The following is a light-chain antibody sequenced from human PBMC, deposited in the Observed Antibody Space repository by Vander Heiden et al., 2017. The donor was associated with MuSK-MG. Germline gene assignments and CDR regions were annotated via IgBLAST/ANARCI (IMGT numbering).Light chain of an antibody. CDR1: QSVFYSSNHKNY. Sequence: DIVMTQSPDSLAGFLGERATITCTSSQSVFYSSNHKNYLAWYQQKPGQPPRLLFYWASTRESGVPDRFSGSGSGTEFTLTISSLQTEDVADYYCQQYYSTPLTFGGGTKVEIK. V-gene: IGKV4-1*01. CDR2: WAS. J-gene: IGKJ4*01. CDR3: QQYYSTPLT.